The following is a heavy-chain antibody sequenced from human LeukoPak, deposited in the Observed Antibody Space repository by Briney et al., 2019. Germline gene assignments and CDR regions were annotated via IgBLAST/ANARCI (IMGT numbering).Heavy chain of an antibody. D-gene: IGHD2-2*01. Sequence: GGSLRLSCTASGFTFGDYAMSWVRQAPGKGLEWVGFIRSKAYGGTTEYAASVKGRFTISRDDSKSIAYLQMNSLKTEDTAVYCCTRAPIYCSSTSCYSYYFDYWGQGTLVTVSS. CDR2: IRSKAYGGTT. CDR1: GFTFGDYA. V-gene: IGHV3-49*04. J-gene: IGHJ4*02. CDR3: TRAPIYCSSTSCYSYYFDY.